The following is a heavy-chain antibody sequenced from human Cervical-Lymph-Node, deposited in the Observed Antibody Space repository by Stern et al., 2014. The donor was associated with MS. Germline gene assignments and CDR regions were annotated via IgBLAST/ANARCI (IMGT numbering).Heavy chain of an antibody. CDR3: AHTAAYLHYSGRDWFDF. CDR1: GFSLSDNGVG. CDR2: LYYTDER. Sequence: QVTLRESGPTLVKPTQTLTLTCTFSGFSLSDNGVGLGWIRQPPGKALEWLAPLYYTDERRFLPSLKNRLTITKDTSKNQVVLTMTNMDPVDSGTYYCAHTAAYLHYSGRDWFDFWGQGTLVTVSS. J-gene: IGHJ5*01. D-gene: IGHD3-10*01. V-gene: IGHV2-5*01.